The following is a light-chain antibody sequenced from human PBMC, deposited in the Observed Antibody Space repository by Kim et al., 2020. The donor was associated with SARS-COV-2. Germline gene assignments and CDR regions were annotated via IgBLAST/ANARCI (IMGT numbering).Light chain of an antibody. CDR1: QDISNY. J-gene: IGKJ2*01. V-gene: IGKV1-16*01. CDR2: AAS. Sequence: SASVGDRVTITCRASQDISNYLAWFQQTPGKAPKSLIYAASNLKNGVPSRFSGSGSGTEFTLTISSLQPEDFATYYCQRYNMFPYTFGQGTKLEI. CDR3: QRYNMFPYT.